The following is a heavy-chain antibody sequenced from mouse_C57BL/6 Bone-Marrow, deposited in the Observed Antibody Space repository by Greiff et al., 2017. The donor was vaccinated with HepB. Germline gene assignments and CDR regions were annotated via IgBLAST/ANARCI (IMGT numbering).Heavy chain of an antibody. CDR3: ARGGNLRYFDY. CDR2: IDPSDSYT. V-gene: IGHV1-69*01. Sequence: VQLQQPGAELVMPGASVKLSCKASGYTFTSYWMHWVKQRPGQGLEWIGEIDPSDSYTNYNQKFKGKSTLTVDKSSSTAYMQLSSLTPEDSAVYYCARGGNLRYFDYWGQGTTLTVSS. J-gene: IGHJ2*01. D-gene: IGHD2-1*01. CDR1: GYTFTSYW.